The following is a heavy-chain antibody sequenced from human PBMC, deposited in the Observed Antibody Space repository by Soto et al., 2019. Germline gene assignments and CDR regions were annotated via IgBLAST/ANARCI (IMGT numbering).Heavy chain of an antibody. CDR3: ARDKITGLFDY. CDR1: GGSISGYY. J-gene: IGHJ4*02. Sequence: PSETLSLTCTVSGGSISGYYWTWIRQPPGTGLEWIGEINHSGSTNYNPSLKSRVTISVDTSKNQFSLKLTSVTAADTAAYYCARDKITGLFDYWGQGTLVTVSS. D-gene: IGHD2-8*02. V-gene: IGHV4-34*01. CDR2: INHSGST.